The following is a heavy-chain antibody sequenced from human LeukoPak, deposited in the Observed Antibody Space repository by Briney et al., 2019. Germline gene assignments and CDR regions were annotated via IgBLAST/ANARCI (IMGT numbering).Heavy chain of an antibody. CDR2: IYTSGST. CDR1: GDSISSDY. D-gene: IGHD3-16*01. CDR3: ARRGAPPPFDI. V-gene: IGHV4-4*07. J-gene: IGHJ3*02. Sequence: SETLSLTCNVSGDSISSDYWSWIRQPAGKGLEWIGRIYTSGSTNYNPSLKSRVTISVDTSKNQFSLKLSPVTAADTAVYYCARRGAPPPFDIWGQGTMVTVSS.